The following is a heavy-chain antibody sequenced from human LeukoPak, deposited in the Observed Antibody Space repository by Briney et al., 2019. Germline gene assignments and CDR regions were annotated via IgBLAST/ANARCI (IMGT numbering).Heavy chain of an antibody. J-gene: IGHJ4*02. CDR1: GGSTSVYY. D-gene: IGHD5-12*01. Sequence: SETLSLTCTVSGGSTSVYYWSWIRQPPGKGLEWIGHIYYSGSTNYNPSLKSRVTISVDTSKNQFSLKLSSVTAADTAVYYCARQDPDGYDYYDYWGQGTLVTVSS. CDR3: ARQDPDGYDYYDY. V-gene: IGHV4-59*08. CDR2: IYYSGST.